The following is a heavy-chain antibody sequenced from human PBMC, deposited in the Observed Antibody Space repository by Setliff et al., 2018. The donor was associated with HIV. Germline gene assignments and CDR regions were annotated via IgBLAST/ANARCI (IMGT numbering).Heavy chain of an antibody. Sequence: LRLSCAASGFTFSSYTMNWVRQAPGKGPEWVSSISSSSSYIYYADSVQGRFTISRDNARNSLYLQMNSLRAEDTAVYYCARSPGVTAYYFDYWGQGTLVT. CDR2: ISSSSSYI. V-gene: IGHV3-21*01. CDR3: ARSPGVTAYYFDY. CDR1: GFTFSSYT. J-gene: IGHJ4*02. D-gene: IGHD3-3*01.